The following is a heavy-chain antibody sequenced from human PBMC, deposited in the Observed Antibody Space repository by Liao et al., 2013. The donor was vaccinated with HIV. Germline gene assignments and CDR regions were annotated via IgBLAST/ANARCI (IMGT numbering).Heavy chain of an antibody. D-gene: IGHD3-10*01. V-gene: IGHV4-39*07. CDR1: GGSISSSSYY. Sequence: QVQLQESGPGLVKPSETLSLTCTVSGGSISSSSYYWGWIRQPPGKGLEWIGSMDYSGITYYNPSLKSRVTISVDTSKNQISLKLTSVTAADTAVYYCGRISLRRHMDVWGKGTTVTVSS. CDR3: GRISLRRHMDV. CDR2: MDYSGIT. J-gene: IGHJ6*03.